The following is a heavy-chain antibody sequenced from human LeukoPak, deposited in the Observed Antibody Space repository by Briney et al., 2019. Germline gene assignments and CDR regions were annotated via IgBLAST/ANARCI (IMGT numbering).Heavy chain of an antibody. Sequence: ASVKVSCKASGGTFSNYAISWVRQAPGQGLEWMGGTIPIFGTANYAQKFRGRVTITADKSTSTAYMELSSLRSEDTAVYYCARGHFPATFDYWGQGTLVTVSS. CDR3: ARGHFPATFDY. D-gene: IGHD2-15*01. J-gene: IGHJ4*02. V-gene: IGHV1-69*06. CDR2: TIPIFGTA. CDR1: GGTFSNYA.